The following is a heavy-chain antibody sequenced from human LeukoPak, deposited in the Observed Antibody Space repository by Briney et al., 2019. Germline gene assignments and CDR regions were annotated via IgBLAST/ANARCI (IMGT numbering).Heavy chain of an antibody. CDR1: GFTFSSHG. J-gene: IGHJ3*02. CDR3: ASYPTYYYDSSGSRSDVDAFDI. Sequence: GGSLRLSCAASGFTFSSHGMHWVRQAPGKGLEWVAVISYDGSNKYYADSVKGRFTISRDNAKNSLYLQMNSLRAEDTAVYYCASYPTYYYDSSGSRSDVDAFDIWGQGTMVTVSS. D-gene: IGHD3-22*01. V-gene: IGHV3-30*03. CDR2: ISYDGSNK.